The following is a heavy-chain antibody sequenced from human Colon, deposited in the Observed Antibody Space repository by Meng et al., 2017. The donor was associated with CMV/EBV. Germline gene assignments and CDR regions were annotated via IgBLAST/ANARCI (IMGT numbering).Heavy chain of an antibody. D-gene: IGHD5-24*01. CDR1: GFTFSSYA. CDR3: ARLPAMAGIYYFFDS. V-gene: IGHV1-2*02. J-gene: IGHJ4*02. CDR2: INPNGGGT. Sequence: GESLKISCAASGFTFSSYAMHWVRQALGQGFEWMGWINPNGGGTNYAQKFQGRVTMTRDTSINTVYMNLSSLTSDDTAVYYCARLPAMAGIYYFFDSWGQGARVTVSS.